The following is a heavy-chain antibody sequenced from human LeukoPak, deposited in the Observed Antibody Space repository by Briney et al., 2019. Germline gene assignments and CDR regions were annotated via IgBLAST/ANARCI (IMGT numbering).Heavy chain of an antibody. V-gene: IGHV3-48*04. CDR1: GFTFSSYS. CDR3: ARGGSAYAYFDL. CDR2: ITSGSSTI. Sequence: GGSLRLSCAASGFTFSSYSMSWVRQAPGKGLEWVPYITSGSSTIYYAESVKGRFTISRDNAKNSLSLQMNSLRAEDTAVFYCARGGSAYAYFDLWGRGTLVTVSS. D-gene: IGHD3-16*01. J-gene: IGHJ2*01.